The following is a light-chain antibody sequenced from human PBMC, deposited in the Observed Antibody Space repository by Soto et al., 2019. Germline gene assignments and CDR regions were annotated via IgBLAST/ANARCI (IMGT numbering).Light chain of an antibody. Sequence: EIVLTQSPGTLSLSPGERATLSCRASQSVSGSYLAWFQQKPGQAPRLLIYDASTRTTGVPGRFSGSGSGTDFSLTISRLEPEDFAVYYCQQYGSSPWTFGQGTKV. CDR1: QSVSGSY. CDR3: QQYGSSPWT. V-gene: IGKV3-20*01. CDR2: DAS. J-gene: IGKJ1*01.